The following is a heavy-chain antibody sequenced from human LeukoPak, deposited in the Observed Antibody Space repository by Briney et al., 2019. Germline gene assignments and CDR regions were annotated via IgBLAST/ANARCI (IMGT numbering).Heavy chain of an antibody. CDR3: ARLRGTSCCFDY. CDR1: GGSISSSSYY. J-gene: IGHJ4*02. CDR2: IYYSGST. D-gene: IGHD2-2*01. V-gene: IGHV4-39*01. Sequence: SETLSLTCTVSGGSISSSSYYWGWIRQPPGKGLEWIGSIYYSGSTYYNPSLKSRVTISVDTSKNQFSLKLSSVTAADTAVYYCARLRGTSCCFDYWGQGTLVTVSS.